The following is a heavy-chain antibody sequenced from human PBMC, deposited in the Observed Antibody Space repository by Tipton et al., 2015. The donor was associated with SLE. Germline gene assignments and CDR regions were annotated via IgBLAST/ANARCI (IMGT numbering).Heavy chain of an antibody. J-gene: IGHJ4*02. CDR2: IHYRGTT. CDR1: VVSISGSPYY. Sequence: TLSLTCTVSVVSISGSPYYWGWIRQPPGKELEWIGNIHYRGTTSYNPSLRSRVTMLVDTSKNKFSLRLISLTAADTAVYYCARAIYTDYVPGYYFDYWGQGTLVTVSS. D-gene: IGHD3-10*02. CDR3: ARAIYTDYVPGYYFDY. V-gene: IGHV4-39*07.